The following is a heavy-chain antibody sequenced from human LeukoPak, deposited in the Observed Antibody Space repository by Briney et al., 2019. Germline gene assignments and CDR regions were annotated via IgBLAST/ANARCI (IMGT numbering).Heavy chain of an antibody. CDR3: ARDLYYYDSSGYYLWGFDI. Sequence: SQTLSLTCTVSGGSISSGSYYWSWIRQPAGKGLEWIGRIYTSGSTNYNPSLKSRVTISVDTSKNQFSLKLSSVTAADTDVYYCARDLYYYDSSGYYLWGFDIWGQGTMVTVSS. V-gene: IGHV4-61*02. D-gene: IGHD3-22*01. J-gene: IGHJ3*02. CDR2: IYTSGST. CDR1: GGSISSGSYY.